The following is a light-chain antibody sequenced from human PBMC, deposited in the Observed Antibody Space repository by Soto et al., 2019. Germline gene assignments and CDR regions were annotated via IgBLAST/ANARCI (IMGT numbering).Light chain of an antibody. CDR2: DAS. Sequence: DIQMTQSPSTLSASVGDRVTITCRASQSISSWLAWYQQKPGKAPKLLIYDASSLESGVPSRFSGSGSGTAFTLTISSLHPDDFATYYCQQAWTFGQGTKVEVK. CDR3: QQAWT. J-gene: IGKJ1*01. CDR1: QSISSW. V-gene: IGKV1-5*01.